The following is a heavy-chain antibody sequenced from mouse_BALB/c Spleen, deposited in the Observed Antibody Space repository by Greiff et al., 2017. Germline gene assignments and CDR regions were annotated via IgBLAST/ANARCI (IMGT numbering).Heavy chain of an antibody. V-gene: IGHV7-3*02. D-gene: IGHD1-2*01. Sequence: EVQGVESGGGLVQPGGSLRLSCATSGFTFTDYYMSWVRQPPGKALEWLGFIRNKANGYTTEYSASVKGRFTISRDNSQSILYLQMNTLRAEDSATYYCARDLLRPFYAMDYWGQGTSVTVSS. J-gene: IGHJ4*01. CDR3: ARDLLRPFYAMDY. CDR1: GFTFTDYY. CDR2: IRNKANGYTT.